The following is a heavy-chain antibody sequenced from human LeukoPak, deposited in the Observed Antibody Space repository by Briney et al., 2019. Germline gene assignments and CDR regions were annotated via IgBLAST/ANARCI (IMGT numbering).Heavy chain of an antibody. Sequence: ASVKVSCKASRYTFTGYYMHWVRQAPGQGLEWIGWINPNSGGTNYAQKFQGRVTMTRDTSISTAYMELSRLRSDDTAVYYCARDSAPIDYYDSSGYYSDAFDIWGQGTMVTVSS. CDR3: ARDSAPIDYYDSSGYYSDAFDI. CDR2: INPNSGGT. V-gene: IGHV1-2*02. D-gene: IGHD3-22*01. CDR1: RYTFTGYY. J-gene: IGHJ3*02.